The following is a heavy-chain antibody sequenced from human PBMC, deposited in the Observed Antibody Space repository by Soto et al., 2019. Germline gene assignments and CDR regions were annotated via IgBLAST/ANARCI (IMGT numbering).Heavy chain of an antibody. CDR1: GYTFTSYD. Sequence: GASVKVSCKASGYTFTSYDINWVRQATGQGLEWIGWMNPNSGNTGYAQKFQGRVTMTRDTYTSTVYMELSSLRSEDTAVYYCVSSGWSFDYWGQGTLVTVSS. CDR3: VSSGWSFDY. V-gene: IGHV1-8*01. CDR2: MNPNSGNT. D-gene: IGHD6-19*01. J-gene: IGHJ4*02.